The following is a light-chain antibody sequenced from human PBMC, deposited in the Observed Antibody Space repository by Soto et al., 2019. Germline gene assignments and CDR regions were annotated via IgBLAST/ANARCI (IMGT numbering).Light chain of an antibody. J-gene: IGLJ1*01. CDR1: SSDVGGYNY. V-gene: IGLV2-8*01. CDR2: EVS. Sequence: QSVRTQPPSASGSPGQSFTISCTGTSSDVGGYNYVSWYQQHPGKAPKLMIYEVSKRPSGVPDRFSGSKSGNTASLTVSGLQAEDEADYYCSSYAGSNNAYVFGTGTKVTVL. CDR3: SSYAGSNNAYV.